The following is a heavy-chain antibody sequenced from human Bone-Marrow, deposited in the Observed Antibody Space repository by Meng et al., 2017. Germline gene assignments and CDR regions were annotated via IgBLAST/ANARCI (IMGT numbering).Heavy chain of an antibody. V-gene: IGHV3-23*01. J-gene: IGHJ3*02. D-gene: IGHD3-22*01. CDR2: ISGSGGST. Sequence: GESLKISRAASGFTLSSFAMSLVRQAPGKGLEWVSAISGSGGSTYYADSVKCRFTISRDNSKNTLYLQMSSMRAEGTAVYYCAKESITMIVVVITHRDDAFDIWGQETMVTVSS. CDR3: AKESITMIVVVITHRDDAFDI. CDR1: GFTLSSFA.